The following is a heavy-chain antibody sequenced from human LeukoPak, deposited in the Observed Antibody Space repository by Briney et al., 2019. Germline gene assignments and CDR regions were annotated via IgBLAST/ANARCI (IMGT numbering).Heavy chain of an antibody. V-gene: IGHV3-74*01. J-gene: IGHJ4*02. CDR2: INSDGSST. D-gene: IGHD3-3*01. CDR3: ARENLFWSGSDY. Sequence: GGSLRLSCAASGFTFSSYWMHWVRQAPGKGLVWVSRINSDGSSTSYADSVKGRFTISRDNAKNTLYLQMNSLRAEDTAVHYCARENLFWSGSDYWGQGTLVTVSS. CDR1: GFTFSSYW.